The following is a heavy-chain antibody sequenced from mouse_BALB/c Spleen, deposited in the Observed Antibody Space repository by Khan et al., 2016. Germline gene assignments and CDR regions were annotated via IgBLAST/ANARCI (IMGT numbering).Heavy chain of an antibody. CDR1: GYTFTNYG. J-gene: IGHJ1*01. CDR2: INTYSGES. V-gene: IGHV9-3-1*01. Sequence: QIQLVQSGPELKKPGKTVKISCKASGYTFTNYGMNWVKQAPGKGLKWMGWINTYSGESTYADDFKGRFAFSLATSANTAYLQLNNLKNEDTATXVCPRYRYYYGSSRYFDVWGAGTSVTISS. CDR3: PRYRYYYGSSRYFDV. D-gene: IGHD1-1*01.